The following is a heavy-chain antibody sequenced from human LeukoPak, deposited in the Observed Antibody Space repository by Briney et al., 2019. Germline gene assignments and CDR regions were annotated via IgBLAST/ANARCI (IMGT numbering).Heavy chain of an antibody. D-gene: IGHD2-8*01. CDR1: GFTFSSYA. V-gene: IGHV3-23*01. Sequence: GGSLRLSCAASGFTFSSYAVSWVRQAPGKGLEWVSSISGSGGSTYSADSVKGRFTIPRDNSKNTLYLQMNSLRAEDTALYYCAKDRSCTNDICHGDFDYWGQGTLVTVSS. CDR2: ISGSGGST. J-gene: IGHJ4*02. CDR3: AKDRSCTNDICHGDFDY.